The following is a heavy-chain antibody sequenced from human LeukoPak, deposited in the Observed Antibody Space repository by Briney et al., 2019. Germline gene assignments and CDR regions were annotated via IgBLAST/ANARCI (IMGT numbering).Heavy chain of an antibody. J-gene: IGHJ4*02. V-gene: IGHV3-23*01. Sequence: SGGSLRLSCAVSGFTFSSYAMSWVRQAPGKGLEWVSAISGSGGSTYYADSVKGRFTISRDNSKNTLYLQMNSLRAEDTAVYYCAKDLLALYCSGGSCYYWGQGTLVTVSS. CDR3: AKDLLALYCSGGSCYY. CDR1: GFTFSSYA. D-gene: IGHD2-15*01. CDR2: ISGSGGST.